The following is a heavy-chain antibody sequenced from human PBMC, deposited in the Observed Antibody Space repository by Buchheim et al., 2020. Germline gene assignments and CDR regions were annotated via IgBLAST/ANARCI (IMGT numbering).Heavy chain of an antibody. Sequence: QLQLQESGPRLVKPSETLSLTCTVSGGSITSDSHYWGWIRQPPGKGLEWIASIYYSSGSTYYNPSLKSRVTISVDTPKYQFSLKLTSLTAADTAVYYCGSTLRGWFGVGDYWGQGAL. D-gene: IGHD3-10*01. J-gene: IGHJ4*02. CDR3: GSTLRGWFGVGDY. V-gene: IGHV4-39*01. CDR1: GGSITSDSHY. CDR2: IYYSSGST.